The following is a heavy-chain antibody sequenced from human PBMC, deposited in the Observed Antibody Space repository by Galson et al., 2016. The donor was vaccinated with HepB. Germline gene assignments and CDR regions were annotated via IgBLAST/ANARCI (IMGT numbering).Heavy chain of an antibody. CDR2: IYYSGST. CDR1: GGSNSSNTYY. J-gene: IGHJ5*02. Sequence: SETLSLTCTGSGGSNSSNTYYWGWIRQPPGKGLEWIGTIYYSGSTYYSPSLKSRVTISVDTSQNLLALKLNSVTAADTAVYYCARHGDYGTENWFDPWGQGTLVTVSS. D-gene: IGHD4-17*01. V-gene: IGHV4-39*01. CDR3: ARHGDYGTENWFDP.